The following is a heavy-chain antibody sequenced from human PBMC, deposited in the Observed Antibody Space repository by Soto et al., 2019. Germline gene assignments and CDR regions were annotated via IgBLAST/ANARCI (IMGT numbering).Heavy chain of an antibody. CDR1: GGSISSYY. CDR2: IYYSGST. J-gene: IGHJ5*02. CDR3: ARGSILQSSNWFDP. V-gene: IGHV4-59*01. Sequence: TSETLSLTCTVSGGSISSYYWSWIRQPPGKGLEWIGYIYYSGSTNYNPSLKSRVTISVDTSKNQFSLKLSSVTAADTAVYYCARGSILQSSNWFDPWGQGTLVTVSS. D-gene: IGHD4-4*01.